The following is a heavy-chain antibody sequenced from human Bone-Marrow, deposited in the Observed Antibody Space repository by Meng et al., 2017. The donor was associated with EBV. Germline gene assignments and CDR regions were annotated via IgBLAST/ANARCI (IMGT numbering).Heavy chain of an antibody. CDR3: ARSPLWFGESNFDY. Sequence: VQRVQSGAEVKKPGASVKVSCKASGYTFTSYAMHWVRQAPGQRLEWMGWINAGNGNTKYSQKLQGRVTITRDTSASTAYMELSSLRSEDTAVYYCARSPLWFGESNFDYWGQGTLVTVSS. J-gene: IGHJ4*02. CDR2: INAGNGNT. D-gene: IGHD3-10*01. CDR1: GYTFTSYA. V-gene: IGHV1-3*01.